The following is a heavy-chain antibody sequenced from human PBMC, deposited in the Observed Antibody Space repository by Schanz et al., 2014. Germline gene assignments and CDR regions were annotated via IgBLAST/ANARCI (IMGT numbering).Heavy chain of an antibody. CDR3: ARGREVVAKIFDV. J-gene: IGHJ3*01. V-gene: IGHV3-23*01. D-gene: IGHD3-22*01. CDR2: INGNGGIT. Sequence: EVQLLESGGGLVQPGGSLRLSCAASGFTFSSYAMSWVRQASGKGLEWVSAINGNGGITYYADPVKGRFTISRDNSKNTLYLQMNSLRVEDTGVYYCARGREVVAKIFDVWGQGTMVTVSS. CDR1: GFTFSSYA.